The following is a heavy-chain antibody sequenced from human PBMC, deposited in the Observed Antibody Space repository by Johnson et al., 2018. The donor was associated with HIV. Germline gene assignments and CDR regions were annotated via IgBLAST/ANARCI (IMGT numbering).Heavy chain of an antibody. CDR3: AKDGGSYGGAFDI. V-gene: IGHV3-30*02. CDR1: GFAFSTYG. Sequence: QVQLVESGGGVVQPGGSLSLSCAASGFAFSTYGMHWVRQPPGKGLEWVAFIQYDGSNKYYADSLKGRFTISRDNSKNTVYLQMNSLRPEDTAVYYCAKDGGSYGGAFDIWGQGTMVTVSS. J-gene: IGHJ3*02. D-gene: IGHD1-26*01. CDR2: IQYDGSNK.